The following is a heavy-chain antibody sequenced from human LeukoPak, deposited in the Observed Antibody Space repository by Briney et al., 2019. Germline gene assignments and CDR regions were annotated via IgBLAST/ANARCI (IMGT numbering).Heavy chain of an antibody. CDR3: ARAPSSRSIAAAYMDV. Sequence: GGSLRLSCAASGFTFSSYGMSWVRQAPGKGLEWVANIKQDGSEKYYVDSVKGRFTISRDNAKNSLNLQMNSLRAEDTAVYYCARAPSSRSIAAAYMDVWGKGTTVTVSS. V-gene: IGHV3-7*01. CDR2: IKQDGSEK. J-gene: IGHJ6*03. CDR1: GFTFSSYG. D-gene: IGHD6-13*01.